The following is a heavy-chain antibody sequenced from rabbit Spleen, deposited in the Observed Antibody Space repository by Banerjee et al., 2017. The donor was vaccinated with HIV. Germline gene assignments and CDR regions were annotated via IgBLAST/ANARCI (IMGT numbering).Heavy chain of an antibody. Sequence: QEQLVESGGGLVQPEGSLTLTCTASGFSFSSRYHMCWVRQAPGKGLEWIACIDAGSSGITYYASWAKGRFTISKTSSTTVTLQMTSLTVADTATYFCARDAAGYAGYGDATLWGQGTLVTVS. CDR3: ARDAAGYAGYGDATL. J-gene: IGHJ4*01. CDR2: IDAGSSGIT. D-gene: IGHD2-1*01. V-gene: IGHV1S45*01. CDR1: GFSFSSRYH.